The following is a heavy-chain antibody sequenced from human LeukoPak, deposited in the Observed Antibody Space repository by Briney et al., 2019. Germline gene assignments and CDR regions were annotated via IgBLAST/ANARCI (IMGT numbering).Heavy chain of an antibody. Sequence: SETLSLTCTVSGGSISSGSYYWSWIRQPAGKGLEWIGEINHSGSTNYNPSLKSRVTISVDTSKNQFSLKLSSVTAADTAVYYCARFVVVPAARVPYNWFDPWGQGTLVTVSS. CDR1: GGSISSGSYY. D-gene: IGHD2-2*01. CDR2: INHSGST. J-gene: IGHJ5*02. V-gene: IGHV4-61*10. CDR3: ARFVVVPAARVPYNWFDP.